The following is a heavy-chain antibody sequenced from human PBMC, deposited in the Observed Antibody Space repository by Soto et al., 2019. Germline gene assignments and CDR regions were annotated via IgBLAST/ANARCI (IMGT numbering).Heavy chain of an antibody. CDR2: ISYDSSNK. D-gene: IGHD2-15*01. Sequence: VQLLESGGGLIQPGGSLRLSCAASGFTFSYGIHWLRQAPGKGLEWVAYISYDSSNKFYGDSVQGRFTISRDHSKNTQFLQMNSLRAEDTAVYYCAKLVIGYCSGNTCDDYWGQGTLVAVSS. J-gene: IGHJ4*02. CDR3: AKLVIGYCSGNTCDDY. V-gene: IGHV3-30*18. CDR1: GFTFSYG.